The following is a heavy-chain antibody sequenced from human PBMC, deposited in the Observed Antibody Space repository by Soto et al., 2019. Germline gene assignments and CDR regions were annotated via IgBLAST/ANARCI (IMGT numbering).Heavy chain of an antibody. Sequence: ASLKVXCKXSGXTFTSYGISWVRQAPGQGLEWMGWISAYNGNTNYAQKLQGRVTMTTDTSTSTAYMELRSLRSDDTAVYYCARAGSTSYRRWFDPWGQGTLVTVSS. J-gene: IGHJ5*02. CDR1: GXTFTSYG. V-gene: IGHV1-18*01. CDR2: ISAYNGNT. D-gene: IGHD3-10*01. CDR3: ARAGSTSYRRWFDP.